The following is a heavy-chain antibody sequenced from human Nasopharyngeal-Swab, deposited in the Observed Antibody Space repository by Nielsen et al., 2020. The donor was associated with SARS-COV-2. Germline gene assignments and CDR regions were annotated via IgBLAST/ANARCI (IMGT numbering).Heavy chain of an antibody. V-gene: IGHV1-2*06. CDR2: PNPNTGVA. Sequence: ASAKVSCKTSGYTFIDYFLHWVREAPAQGLEWLGRPNPNTGVANYAQKFQGRVTMTRDTSLSTGYMELSSLRSDDTAVYYCARKKQLVRPFDYWGQGTLVTVSS. J-gene: IGHJ4*02. CDR3: ARKKQLVRPFDY. CDR1: GYTFIDYF. D-gene: IGHD6-13*01.